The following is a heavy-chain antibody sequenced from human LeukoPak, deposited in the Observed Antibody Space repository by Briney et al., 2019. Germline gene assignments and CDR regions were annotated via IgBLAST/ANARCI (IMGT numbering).Heavy chain of an antibody. Sequence: GGSLRLSCAASGFTFSSYTMTWVRQAPGKGREWLSCISISGGTIFYADSVKGRFTISRDNAKNSLYLQMNSLRDEDTAVYYCARGTGAYYYWGQGTLVTVSS. CDR1: GFTFSSYT. CDR2: ISISGGTI. CDR3: ARGTGAYYY. J-gene: IGHJ4*02. V-gene: IGHV3-48*02. D-gene: IGHD3-16*01.